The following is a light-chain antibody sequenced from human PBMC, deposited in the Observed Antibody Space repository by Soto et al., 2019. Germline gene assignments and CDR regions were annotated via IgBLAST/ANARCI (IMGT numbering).Light chain of an antibody. J-gene: IGKJ2*01. CDR2: AAS. V-gene: IGKV1-39*01. CDR1: QSITNN. CDR3: QPSYRTPPT. Sequence: DIQMTQSPSSLSASVGDRVTITCRASQSITNNLNWYQQKPGKAPKLLIYAASSLQSGVPSRFSGSGSGTDFTPNNSSLQPEENATYYWQPSYRTPPTFGQGTKLEIK.